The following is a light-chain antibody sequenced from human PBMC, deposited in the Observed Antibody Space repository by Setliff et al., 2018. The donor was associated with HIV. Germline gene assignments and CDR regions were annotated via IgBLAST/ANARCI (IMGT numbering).Light chain of an antibody. J-gene: IGLJ1*01. CDR2: QVS. CDR1: SSDVGGYNY. Sequence: QSVLTQPASVSGSPGQSITISCSGASSDVGGYNYVSWYQQHPGKAPKLVIYQVSYRPSGASNRFSGSKSGNTASLTISGLQAADEADYYCSSYTSSGTRVFGTGTKVTVL. V-gene: IGLV2-14*01. CDR3: SSYTSSGTRV.